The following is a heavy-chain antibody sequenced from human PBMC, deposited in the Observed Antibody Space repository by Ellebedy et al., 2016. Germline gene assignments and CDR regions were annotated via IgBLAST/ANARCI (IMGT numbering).Heavy chain of an antibody. J-gene: IGHJ4*02. Sequence: ASVKVSCKASGYTFTSYDMHWVRQAPGQGLEWMGIVTPGGTSTNYAQKFQGRVTMTRDTSTSTVNMELSSLRSEDTAVYYCARGVVDYGDHNYWGQGTLVTVSS. CDR1: GYTFTSYD. CDR3: ARGVVDYGDHNY. D-gene: IGHD4-17*01. V-gene: IGHV1-46*01. CDR2: VTPGGTST.